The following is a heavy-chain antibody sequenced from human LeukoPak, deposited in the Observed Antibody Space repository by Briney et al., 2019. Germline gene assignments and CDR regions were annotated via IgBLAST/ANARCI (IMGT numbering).Heavy chain of an antibody. V-gene: IGHV1-18*01. Sequence: ASVKVSCKASGYTFTSYVISWGRQAPGQGLEWMGWISAYNGNTNYAQKLQGRVTMTTDTSTSTAYMELRSLRSDDTAVYYCASWNLYCSNTNCHLNGFDIWGQGTMVTVSS. J-gene: IGHJ3*02. CDR2: ISAYNGNT. CDR3: ASWNLYCSNTNCHLNGFDI. CDR1: GYTFTSYV. D-gene: IGHD2-2*01.